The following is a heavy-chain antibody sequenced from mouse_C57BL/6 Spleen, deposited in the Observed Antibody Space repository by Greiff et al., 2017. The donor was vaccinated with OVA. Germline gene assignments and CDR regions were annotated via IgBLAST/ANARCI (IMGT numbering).Heavy chain of an antibody. CDR1: GYTFTSYW. CDR2: INPSNGGT. CDR3: AIITTVVEDAMDY. Sequence: VQLQQPGTELVKPGASVKLSCKASGYTFTSYWMHWVKQRPGQGLEWIGNINPSNGGTNYNEKFKSKATLTVDKSSSTAYMQLSSLTSEDSAVYYCAIITTVVEDAMDYWGQGTSVTVSS. V-gene: IGHV1-53*01. J-gene: IGHJ4*01. D-gene: IGHD1-1*01.